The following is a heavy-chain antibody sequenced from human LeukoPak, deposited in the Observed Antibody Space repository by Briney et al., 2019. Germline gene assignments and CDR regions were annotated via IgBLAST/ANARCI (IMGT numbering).Heavy chain of an antibody. CDR2: ISSSGSTI. J-gene: IGHJ4*02. V-gene: IGHV3-48*03. CDR1: GFTFSSYE. D-gene: IGHD6-19*01. CDR3: ARSSGHEYYFDY. Sequence: GGSLRLSCAASGFTFSSYEMNWVRQAPGKGMEWVSYISSSGSTIYYADSVKGRFTISRDNAKNSLYLQMNSLRAEDTAVYYCARSSGHEYYFDYWGQGTLVTVSS.